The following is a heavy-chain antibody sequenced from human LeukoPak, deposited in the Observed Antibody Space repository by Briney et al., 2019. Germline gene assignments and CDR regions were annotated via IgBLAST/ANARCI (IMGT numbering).Heavy chain of an antibody. CDR2: IYYSGST. CDR3: ARAYIYYGMDV. CDR1: GGSISSGGYY. D-gene: IGHD1-1*01. V-gene: IGHV4-31*03. Sequence: PSETLALTCTVSGGSISSGGYYWSWIRQHPGKGLEWIGYIYYSGSTYYNPSLKSRVTISVDTSKNQFSLKLSSVTAADTTVYYCARAYIYYGMDVWGQGTTVTVSS. J-gene: IGHJ6*02.